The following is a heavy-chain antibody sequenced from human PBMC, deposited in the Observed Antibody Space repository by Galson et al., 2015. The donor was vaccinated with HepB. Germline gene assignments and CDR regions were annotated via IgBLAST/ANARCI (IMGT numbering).Heavy chain of an antibody. CDR3: ASTKTYYLDAFDI. CDR2: ISYDGSNK. Sequence: SLRLSCAASGFTFSSYAMHWVRQAPGKGLEWVAVISYDGSNKYYADSVKGRFTISRDNSKNTLYLQMNSLRAGDTAVYYCASTKTYYLDAFDIWGQGTIVTVSS. D-gene: IGHD3-10*01. CDR1: GFTFSSYA. J-gene: IGHJ3*02. V-gene: IGHV3-30*04.